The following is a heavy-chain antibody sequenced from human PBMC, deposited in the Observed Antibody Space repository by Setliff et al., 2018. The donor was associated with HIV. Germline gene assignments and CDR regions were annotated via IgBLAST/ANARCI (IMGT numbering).Heavy chain of an antibody. V-gene: IGHV1-18*01. CDR3: SRDLGRSRGWCFLAGSGDAFDI. CDR2: ISAYNGNT. Sequence: ASVKVSCKASGYTFTSYGISWVRQAPGEGLAWMGLISAYNGNTNYAQKLQGRVTMTTDKSTSTAYMELRSLRSEDTAVYYCSRDLGRSRGWCFLAGSGDAFDIWGQGTMVTVSS. CDR1: GYTFTSYG. D-gene: IGHD6-19*01. J-gene: IGHJ3*02.